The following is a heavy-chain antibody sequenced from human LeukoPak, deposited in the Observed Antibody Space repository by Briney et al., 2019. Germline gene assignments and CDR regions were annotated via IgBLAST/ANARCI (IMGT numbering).Heavy chain of an antibody. CDR2: IYSGGST. CDR3: ARGGLVTRVSYFDY. J-gene: IGHJ4*02. CDR1: GFTVSSNY. Sequence: GGSLRLSCAASGFTVSSNYMSWVRQAPGKGLEWVSVIYSGGSTYYADSVKGRFTISRDNSENTLYLQMNSLRAEDTAVYYCARGGLVTRVSYFDYWGQGTLVTVSS. V-gene: IGHV3-53*01. D-gene: IGHD3/OR15-3a*01.